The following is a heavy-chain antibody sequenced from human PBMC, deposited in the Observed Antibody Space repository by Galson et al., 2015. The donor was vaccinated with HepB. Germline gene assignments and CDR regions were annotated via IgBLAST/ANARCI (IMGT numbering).Heavy chain of an antibody. D-gene: IGHD5-24*01. V-gene: IGHV4-31*03. CDR2: IYYSGST. CDR3: ARGARVETLDY. CDR1: GGSISSGGYY. Sequence: TLSLTCTVSGGSISSGGYYWSWIRQHPGKGLEWIGYIYYSGSTYYNPSLKSRVTISVDTSKNQFSLKLSSVTAADTAVYYCARGARVETLDYWGQGTLVTVSS. J-gene: IGHJ4*02.